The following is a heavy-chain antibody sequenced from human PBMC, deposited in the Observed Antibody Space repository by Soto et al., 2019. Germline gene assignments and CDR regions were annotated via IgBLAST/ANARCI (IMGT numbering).Heavy chain of an antibody. CDR1: GASIGSYY. J-gene: IGHJ4*02. CDR3: ATYANYNHY. V-gene: IGHV4-59*01. CDR2: VFYSGST. D-gene: IGHD4-4*01. Sequence: VQLQEPGPGLWNPSEPLSLTGMVSGASIGSYYWGWIRRPPGKGREWFGYVFYSGSTNYNPSLKSRVTISIDTSKNQFSLKLSSVTAADTAVYYCATYANYNHYWGQGTLVTVSS.